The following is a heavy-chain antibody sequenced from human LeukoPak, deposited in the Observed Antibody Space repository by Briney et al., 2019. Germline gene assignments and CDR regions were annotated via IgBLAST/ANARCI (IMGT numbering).Heavy chain of an antibody. Sequence: GGSLRLSCAASGFTFSDHYMDWVRQAPGKGLEWVGRTRKKANSYTTEYAASVKGRFTISRDDSKNSLYLQMNSLRAEDTAVYYCAKDPSYGDYGHGGVVCDYWGQGTLVTVSS. CDR3: AKDPSYGDYGHGGVVCDY. CDR1: GFTFSDHY. CDR2: TRKKANSYTT. J-gene: IGHJ4*02. D-gene: IGHD4-17*01. V-gene: IGHV3-72*01.